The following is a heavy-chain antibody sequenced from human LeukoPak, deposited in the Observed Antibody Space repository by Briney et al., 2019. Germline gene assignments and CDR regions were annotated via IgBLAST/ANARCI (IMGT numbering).Heavy chain of an antibody. CDR2: IIPILGIA. J-gene: IGHJ4*02. V-gene: IGHV1-69*04. D-gene: IGHD1-26*01. Sequence: ASVKVSCTASGGTFSSYAISWVRQAPGQGLEWMGRIIPILGIANYAQKFQGRVTITADKSTSTAYMELSSLRSEDTAVYYCARDAGRIGYFDYWGQGTLVTVSS. CDR3: ARDAGRIGYFDY. CDR1: GGTFSSYA.